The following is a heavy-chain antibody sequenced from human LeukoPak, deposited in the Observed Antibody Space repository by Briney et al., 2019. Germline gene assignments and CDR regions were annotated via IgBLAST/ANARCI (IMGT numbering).Heavy chain of an antibody. D-gene: IGHD2/OR15-2a*01. CDR3: ARVIVLVLGACDHFDY. J-gene: IGHJ4*02. Sequence: GGSLRLSCAASGFTFSSYEMNWVRPAPGKGRERVSYISSSGSTIYYADSVKGRFTISRDNAKNSLYLQMNSLRAEDTAVYYCARVIVLVLGACDHFDYWGQGTLVTVSS. CDR2: ISSSGSTI. V-gene: IGHV3-48*03. CDR1: GFTFSSYE.